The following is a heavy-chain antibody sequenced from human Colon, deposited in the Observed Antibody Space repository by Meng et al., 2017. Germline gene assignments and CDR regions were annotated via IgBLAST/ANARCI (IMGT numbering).Heavy chain of an antibody. J-gene: IGHJ4*02. Sequence: GSPRLPRASPGFTFSSYSMKWVRQAPGKGLEWVSCISSSGSYIYYTDSVKGRLTISRDNAKNSLYLKMNSLRAEDTAVYYCARTLAAAGTGDYWGQGTLVTVSS. CDR3: ARTLAAAGTGDY. CDR2: ISSSGSYI. D-gene: IGHD6-13*01. CDR1: GFTFSSYS. V-gene: IGHV3-21*01.